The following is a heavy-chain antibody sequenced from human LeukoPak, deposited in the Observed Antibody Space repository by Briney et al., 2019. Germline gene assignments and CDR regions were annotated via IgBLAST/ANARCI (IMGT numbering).Heavy chain of an antibody. CDR3: ATPPRYCGGDCPRYFQH. CDR2: FDPEDGET. CDR1: GYTLTELS. Sequence: ASVKVSCKVSGYTLTELSMHWVRQAPGKGLERMGGFDPEDGETIYAQKFQGRVTMTEDTSTDTAYMELSNLRSEDTAVYYCATPPRYCGGDCPRYFQHWGQGTLVTVSS. J-gene: IGHJ1*01. V-gene: IGHV1-24*01. D-gene: IGHD2-21*02.